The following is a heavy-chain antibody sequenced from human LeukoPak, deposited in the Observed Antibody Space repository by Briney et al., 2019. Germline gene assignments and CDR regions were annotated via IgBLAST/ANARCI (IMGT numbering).Heavy chain of an antibody. CDR2: ISGSGGST. J-gene: IGHJ5*02. D-gene: IGHD2-2*01. Sequence: PGASLRLSCAASGFTFSSYAMSWVRQAPGKGLEWVSAISGSGGSTYYADSVKGRFTISRDNSKNTLYLQMNSLRAGDTAVYYCAKAQLLSNWFDPWGQGTLVTVSS. V-gene: IGHV3-23*01. CDR1: GFTFSSYA. CDR3: AKAQLLSNWFDP.